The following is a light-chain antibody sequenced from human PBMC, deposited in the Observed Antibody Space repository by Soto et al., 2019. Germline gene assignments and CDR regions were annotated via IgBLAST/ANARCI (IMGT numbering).Light chain of an antibody. CDR1: QGIGDT. CDR3: QQFNSYPPIT. Sequence: EVVMTQSPATLSVSPGEGVTLSCRANQGIGDTLAWYQHKPGQTPRLLIYDTSTRATGVPARFSGSGSGTDFTLTISSLQPEDFATYYCQQFNSYPPITFGQGTRLEIK. V-gene: IGKV3-15*01. J-gene: IGKJ5*01. CDR2: DTS.